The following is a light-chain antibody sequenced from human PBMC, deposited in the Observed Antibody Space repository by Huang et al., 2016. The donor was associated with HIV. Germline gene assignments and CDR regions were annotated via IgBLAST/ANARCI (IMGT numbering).Light chain of an antibody. V-gene: IGKV3-15*01. Sequence: EIVMTQSPATLFVPPGERATPSCRASQSVSSNLAWYQQKPGQAPRPLIDAASTRATGIPARFSGSGSGTEFTLTISSLQSEDFAVYYCQQYNNWPRTFGQGTKVEIK. J-gene: IGKJ1*01. CDR2: AAS. CDR3: QQYNNWPRT. CDR1: QSVSSN.